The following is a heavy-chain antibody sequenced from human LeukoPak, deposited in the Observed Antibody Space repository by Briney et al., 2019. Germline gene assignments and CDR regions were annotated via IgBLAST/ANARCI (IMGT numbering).Heavy chain of an antibody. CDR1: GYTFTGYY. D-gene: IGHD4-17*01. CDR3: ARVKGLTTTWFDP. CDR2: INPNSGGT. Sequence: ASVKVSCKASGYTFTGYYMHWVRPAPGQGLEWMGWINPNSGGTNYAQKFQGRVTMTRDTSISTAYMELSRLRSDDTAVYYCARVKGLTTTWFDPWGQGTLVTVSS. J-gene: IGHJ5*02. V-gene: IGHV1-2*02.